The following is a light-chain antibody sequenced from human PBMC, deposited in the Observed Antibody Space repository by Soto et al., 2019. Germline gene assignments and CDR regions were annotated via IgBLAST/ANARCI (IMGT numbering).Light chain of an antibody. CDR1: QTISSL. CDR2: KAS. J-gene: IGKJ5*01. V-gene: IGKV1-5*03. CDR3: QQYNSYPLT. Sequence: DIPMTQSPSTLSASVGDRVTITCRASQTISSLLAWYQQKPGRAPTLLIYKASTLESGVPSRFSGSGSGTEFTLTISSLQPVDSATYFCQQYNSYPLTFGQGTRVEI.